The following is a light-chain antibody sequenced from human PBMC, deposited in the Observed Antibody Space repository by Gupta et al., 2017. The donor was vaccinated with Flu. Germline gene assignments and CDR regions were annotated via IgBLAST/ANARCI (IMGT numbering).Light chain of an antibody. CDR2: EAS. J-gene: IGKJ2*03. Sequence: DIQMTQSPSTLSASFGDSVTITCRACQSISNWLDWYQQRPGKAPKLLIYEASSLETGVPSRFSGSGFGTEFSLTISSLQTDDFAIYYCQEYDISPYSFGQGTKLEIQ. V-gene: IGKV1-5*03. CDR3: QEYDISPYS. CDR1: QSISNW.